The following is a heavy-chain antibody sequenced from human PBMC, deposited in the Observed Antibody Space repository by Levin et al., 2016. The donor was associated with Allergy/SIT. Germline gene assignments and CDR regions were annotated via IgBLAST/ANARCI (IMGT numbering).Heavy chain of an antibody. D-gene: IGHD3-10*01. V-gene: IGHV4-59*08. CDR1: GGSISSYY. CDR2: IYYSGST. CDR3: ARQPSLGDYYYGMDV. J-gene: IGHJ6*02. Sequence: GSLRLSCTVSGGSISSYYWSWIRQPPGKGLEWIGYIYYSGSTNYNPSLKSRVTISVDTSKNQFSLKLSSVTAADTAVYYCARQPSLGDYYYGMDVWGQGTTVTVSS.